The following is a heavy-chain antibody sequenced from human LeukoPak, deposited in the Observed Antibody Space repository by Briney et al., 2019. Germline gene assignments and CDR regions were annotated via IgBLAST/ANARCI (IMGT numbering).Heavy chain of an antibody. CDR1: GFSFSIAW. Sequence: GGSLRLSCAASGFSFSIAWMNWVRQTPGKGLEWVSYIINSGGTIYYADSVQGRFTISRDNAKNSLYLQMNSLRDEDTAVYYCARVGRGLYSMDVWGQGTTVTVSS. J-gene: IGHJ6*02. CDR3: ARVGRGLYSMDV. CDR2: IINSGGTI. D-gene: IGHD3-10*01. V-gene: IGHV3-48*02.